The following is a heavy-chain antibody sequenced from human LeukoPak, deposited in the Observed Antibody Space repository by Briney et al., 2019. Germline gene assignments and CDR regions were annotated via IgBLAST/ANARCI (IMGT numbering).Heavy chain of an antibody. CDR3: VKGLYYYDSSGTNYFDY. D-gene: IGHD3-22*01. CDR2: ISGSGGST. J-gene: IGHJ4*02. CDR1: GFTFSSYG. Sequence: GGSLRLSCAASGFTFSSYGMSWVRQAPGKGLEWVSAISGSGGSTYYADSVKGRFTISRDNSKNTLYLQMNSLRAEDTAVYYCVKGLYYYDSSGTNYFDYWGQGTLVTVSS. V-gene: IGHV3-23*01.